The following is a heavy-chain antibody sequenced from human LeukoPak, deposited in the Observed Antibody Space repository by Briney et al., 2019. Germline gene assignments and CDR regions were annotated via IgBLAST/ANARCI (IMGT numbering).Heavy chain of an antibody. J-gene: IGHJ4*02. D-gene: IGHD1-7*01. CDR3: ARVELDY. CDR2: INPNSGDT. CDR1: GYTLTVYY. Sequence: ASVKVSCKASGYTLTVYYIHWVRQAPGQGLEWMGRINPNSGDTNFAQKFQGRVTMTRDTSISTAYMDLSGLRPDDTAVYYCARVELDYWGQGTLVTVS. V-gene: IGHV1-2*06.